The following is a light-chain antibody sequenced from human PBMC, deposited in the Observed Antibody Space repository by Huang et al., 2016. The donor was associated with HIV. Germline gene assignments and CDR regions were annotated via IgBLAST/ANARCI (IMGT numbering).Light chain of an antibody. Sequence: EIVMTQSPATVSVSPGDRVTLSCRASQSISNNLAWYQHKPGQPPRLHIYGASTGVTAIPARFSASGSGTEFTLIISSLQSEDFAVYYCQQYDSYLSWTFGQGTKVEIK. V-gene: IGKV3-15*01. CDR1: QSISNN. CDR2: GAS. J-gene: IGKJ1*01. CDR3: QQYDSYLSWT.